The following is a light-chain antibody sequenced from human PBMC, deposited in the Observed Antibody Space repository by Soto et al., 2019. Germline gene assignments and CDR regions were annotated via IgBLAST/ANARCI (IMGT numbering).Light chain of an antibody. V-gene: IGKV3-20*01. J-gene: IGKJ2*01. Sequence: EIVLTQSPGTLSLSPGERATLSCRASQSISSIDLAWYQQKPGQAPRLLIYGASSRATGIPDRFSGSGSGTDFSLTISRLEPEDFAVYYCQQYGSSPPYTFGPGTKLEIK. CDR1: QSISSID. CDR2: GAS. CDR3: QQYGSSPPYT.